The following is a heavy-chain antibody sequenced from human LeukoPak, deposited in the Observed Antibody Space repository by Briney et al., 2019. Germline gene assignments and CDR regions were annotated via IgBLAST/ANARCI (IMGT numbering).Heavy chain of an antibody. CDR1: GYSSTSYW. J-gene: IGHJ4*02. CDR3: ARGGWLTYY. V-gene: IGHV5-10-1*01. Sequence: GESLRISSKGAGYSSTSYWISWVSQMPGKGLEWMGRVDPRDSNTKYSPAFEGHVTFSADKSISTAFLQWSSLEASDTAVYYCARGGWLTYYWGQGALVTVSS. D-gene: IGHD6-19*01. CDR2: VDPRDSNT.